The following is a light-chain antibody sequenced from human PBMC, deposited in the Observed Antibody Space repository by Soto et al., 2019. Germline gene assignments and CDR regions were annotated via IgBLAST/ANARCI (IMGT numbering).Light chain of an antibody. CDR2: ATS. V-gene: IGKV1-12*01. CDR1: QGVGGW. J-gene: IGKJ3*01. Sequence: IQLTQSPSSVSASVGDRVTMTCRASQGVGGWLAWYHQKPGKVPTLLIYATSSWHSGVPSRFSGSGSGTDFTLSISSLQPEDFATYYCQQTHSLPLSFGPGTKVDIK. CDR3: QQTHSLPLS.